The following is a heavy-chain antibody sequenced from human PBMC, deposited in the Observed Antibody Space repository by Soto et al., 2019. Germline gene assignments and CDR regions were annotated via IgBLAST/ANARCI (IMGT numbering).Heavy chain of an antibody. Sequence: ASVKVSCKASGGTFSSYAISWVRQAPGQGLEWMGGIIPIFGTANYAQKFQGRVTITADESTSTAYMELSSLRSEDTAVYYCARSVWFGELKVWHYYYGMDVWGQGTTVTVSS. V-gene: IGHV1-69*13. CDR3: ARSVWFGELKVWHYYYGMDV. CDR2: IIPIFGTA. J-gene: IGHJ6*02. CDR1: GGTFSSYA. D-gene: IGHD3-10*01.